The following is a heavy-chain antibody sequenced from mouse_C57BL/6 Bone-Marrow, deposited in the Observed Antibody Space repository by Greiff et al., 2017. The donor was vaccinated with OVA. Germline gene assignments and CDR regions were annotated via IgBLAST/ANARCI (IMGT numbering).Heavy chain of an antibody. V-gene: IGHV2-2*01. CDR2: LWSGGST. J-gene: IGHJ4*01. D-gene: IGHD2-2*01. CDR1: GFSLTSYG. CDR3: ASHGSFYAMDY. Sequence: VMLVESGPGLVQPSQSLSITCTVSGFSLTSYGVHWVRQSPGKGLEWLGVLWSGGSTDYNAAFISRLSISKDNSKSQVFFKMNSLQADDTAIYYCASHGSFYAMDYGGQGTSVTVSS.